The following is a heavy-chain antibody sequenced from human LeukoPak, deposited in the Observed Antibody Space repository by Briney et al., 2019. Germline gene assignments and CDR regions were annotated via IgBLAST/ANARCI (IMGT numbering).Heavy chain of an antibody. V-gene: IGHV4-39*07. CDR3: SRQEGVVLG. J-gene: IGHJ4*02. CDR2: VSYSGGT. Sequence: SETLSLTCSVSGGSISRSSSFWGWIRQPPGKRLEWIGSVSYSGGTYYTPSLKSRVTISLDTSRNQISLRLTSVTAADTAIYYCSRQEGVVLGWGLGTLVTVSS. D-gene: IGHD3-3*01. CDR1: GGSISRSSSF.